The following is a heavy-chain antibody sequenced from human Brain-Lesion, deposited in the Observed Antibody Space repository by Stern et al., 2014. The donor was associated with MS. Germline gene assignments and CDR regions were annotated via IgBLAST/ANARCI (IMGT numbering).Heavy chain of an antibody. J-gene: IGHJ4*02. CDR2: IYSSGST. Sequence: VQLVESGPGLVKPSETLSLTCTVSGGSINTNNYYWGWIRQPPGKGLEWIGNIYSSGSTFYSPSLKSRVTMPVDTSKTQFSLKLSSVTAADTAVYYCARTGDDFGDYSLSYWGQGTLVTVSS. D-gene: IGHD4-17*01. CDR1: GGSINTNNYY. V-gene: IGHV4-39*01. CDR3: ARTGDDFGDYSLSY.